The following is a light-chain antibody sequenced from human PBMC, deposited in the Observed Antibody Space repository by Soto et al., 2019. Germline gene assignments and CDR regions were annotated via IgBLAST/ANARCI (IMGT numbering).Light chain of an antibody. Sequence: DIQMTQSPSFLSASAGDRVTISCRASQSVSKYLNWYQQKPGKAPKLLIYAASSLQSGVPSRFSGSGSGTDFTLTISSLQPEDFATYYCQQSYSTPRTFGQGTKVDIK. J-gene: IGKJ1*01. CDR2: AAS. CDR1: QSVSKY. V-gene: IGKV1-39*01. CDR3: QQSYSTPRT.